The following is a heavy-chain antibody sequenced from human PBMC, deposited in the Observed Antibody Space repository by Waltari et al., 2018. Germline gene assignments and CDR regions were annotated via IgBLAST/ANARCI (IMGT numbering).Heavy chain of an antibody. CDR1: GWSFSGYS. J-gene: IGHJ6*03. V-gene: IGHV4-34*01. CDR3: ARGWLQVAPPYYYYMDV. CDR2: INHNASP. Sequence: QVQLLQWGAGLLKPSETLSLTCAVYGWSFSGYSWSWLRQLPGKWLEWLGEINHNASPDYNPSLKSRATISIETSKNQFSLTLDSVTAADTGVYYCARGWLQVAPPYYYYMDVWDRGTAVTVSS. D-gene: IGHD6-19*01.